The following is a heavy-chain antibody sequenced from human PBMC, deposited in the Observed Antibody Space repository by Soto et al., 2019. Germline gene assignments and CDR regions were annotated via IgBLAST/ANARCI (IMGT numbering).Heavy chain of an antibody. Sequence: QVQLQESGPGLVKPSETLSLTCTVSGGSVSSGSYYWSWIRQPPGKGLEWIGYIYYSGSTNYNPSLKSRVTISVDTSKNQFSLKLSSVTAADTAVYYCARVAAAGSYFDYWGQGTLVTVSS. CDR1: GGSVSSGSYY. D-gene: IGHD6-13*01. CDR2: IYYSGST. CDR3: ARVAAAGSYFDY. V-gene: IGHV4-61*01. J-gene: IGHJ4*02.